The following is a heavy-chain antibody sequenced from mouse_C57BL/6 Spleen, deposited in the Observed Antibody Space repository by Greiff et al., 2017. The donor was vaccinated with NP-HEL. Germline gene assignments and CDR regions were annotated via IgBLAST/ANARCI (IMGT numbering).Heavy chain of an antibody. D-gene: IGHD2-2*01. CDR1: GFTFSDYG. CDR2: ISSGSSTI. CDR3: ARRVVTGYFDV. V-gene: IGHV5-17*01. Sequence: EVKLMESGGGLVKPGGSLKLSCAASGFTFSDYGMHWVRQAPEKGLEWVAYISSGSSTIYYADTVKGRFTISRDNAKNTLFLQMTSLRSEDTAMNYCARRVVTGYFDVWGTGTTVTVSS. J-gene: IGHJ1*03.